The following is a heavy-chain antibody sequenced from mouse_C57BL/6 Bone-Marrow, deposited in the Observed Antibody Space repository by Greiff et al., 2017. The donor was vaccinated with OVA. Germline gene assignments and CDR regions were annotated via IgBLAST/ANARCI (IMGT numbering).Heavy chain of an antibody. Sequence: LVESGAELVKPGASVKLSCKASGYTFTEYTIHWVKQRSGQGLEWIGWFYPGSGSIKYNEKFKDKATLTADKSSSTVYMELSRLTSEDSAVYFCARHAYYYGSSYGYFDVWGTGTTVTVSS. D-gene: IGHD1-1*01. CDR1: GYTFTEYT. V-gene: IGHV1-62-2*01. CDR3: ARHAYYYGSSYGYFDV. J-gene: IGHJ1*03. CDR2: FYPGSGSI.